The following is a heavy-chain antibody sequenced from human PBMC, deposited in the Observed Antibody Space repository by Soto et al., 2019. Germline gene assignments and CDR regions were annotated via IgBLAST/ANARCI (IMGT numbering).Heavy chain of an antibody. J-gene: IGHJ4*02. Sequence: HPGGSLRLSCAASGFTFSTYGMHWVRQAPGKGLEWVSRINSDGSSTSYADSVKGRFTISRDNAKNTLYLQMNSLRAEDTAVYYCARDQVHSSSWDNNFDYWGQGTLVTVSS. D-gene: IGHD6-13*01. CDR2: INSDGSST. CDR1: GFTFSTYG. CDR3: ARDQVHSSSWDNNFDY. V-gene: IGHV3-74*01.